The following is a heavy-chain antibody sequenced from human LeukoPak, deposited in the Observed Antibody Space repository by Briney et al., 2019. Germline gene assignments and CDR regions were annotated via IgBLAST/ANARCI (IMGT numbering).Heavy chain of an antibody. CDR3: ARAGSYDTSGYCAF. CDR1: GGTFSSYA. Sequence: SVKVSCKASGGTFSSYAISWVRQAPGQGLEWMGGIIPIFGTANYAQNLQGRLTMTTDTSTSTAYLELRSLTSDDTAVYYCARAGSYDTSGYCAFWGQGTLVTVSS. D-gene: IGHD3-22*01. J-gene: IGHJ4*02. CDR2: IIPIFGTA. V-gene: IGHV1-69*05.